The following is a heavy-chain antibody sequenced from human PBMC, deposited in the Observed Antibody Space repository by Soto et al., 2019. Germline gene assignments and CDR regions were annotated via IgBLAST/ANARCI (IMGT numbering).Heavy chain of an antibody. V-gene: IGHV1-3*01. CDR2: INAGNGDT. CDR1: GYTFTSYA. CDR3: AREALRFCSSTSCSTAWFDP. J-gene: IGHJ5*02. Sequence: QVQLVQSGAEVKKPGASVKVSCKASGYTFTSYALDWVRQAPGQRLEWMGGINAGNGDTKYSQNFQGRVTITRATSATAAYMELSSLGYEDTAVYYCAREALRFCSSTSCSTAWFDPWGQGTLLTVSS. D-gene: IGHD2-2*01.